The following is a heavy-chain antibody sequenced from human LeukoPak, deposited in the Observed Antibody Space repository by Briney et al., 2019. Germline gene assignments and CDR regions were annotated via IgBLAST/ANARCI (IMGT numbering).Heavy chain of an antibody. CDR1: GYTLTELS. V-gene: IGHV1-24*01. Sequence: ASVKVSCKVSGYTLTELSMHWVRQAPGKGLEWVGGFDPEDGETIYARKFQGRVTMTEDTSTDTAYMELSSLRSEDTAVYYCATATPTVWFDPWGQGTLVTVSS. D-gene: IGHD4-11*01. J-gene: IGHJ5*02. CDR3: ATATPTVWFDP. CDR2: FDPEDGET.